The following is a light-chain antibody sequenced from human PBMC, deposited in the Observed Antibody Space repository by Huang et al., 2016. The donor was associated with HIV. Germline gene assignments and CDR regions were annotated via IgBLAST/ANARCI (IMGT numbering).Light chain of an antibody. Sequence: DIVMTQSPDSLAVSLGERANINFKSSQSVLYSSNNKYYLAWYQQTPGQPPKLLIYWASSRDAGVPARFSGSGSGTDFTLTISSLQAEDVAVYYCQQYYSTPPTFGGGTKVEIK. CDR3: QQYYSTPPT. V-gene: IGKV4-1*01. CDR1: QSVLYSSNNKYY. CDR2: WAS. J-gene: IGKJ4*01.